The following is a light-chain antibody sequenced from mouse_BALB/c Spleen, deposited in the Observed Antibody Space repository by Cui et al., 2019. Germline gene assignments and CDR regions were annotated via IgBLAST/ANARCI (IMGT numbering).Light chain of an antibody. V-gene: IGKV4-55*01. CDR2: DTS. CDR1: SSVSY. CDR3: QQWSSYPRT. Sequence: QIVLTPSPAIMSASPGEKVTMTCSASSSVSYMYWYQQKPGSSPRLLIYDTSNLASGVPVRFSGSGSGTSYSLTISRMEAEDAATYYCQQWSSYPRTFGGGTKLEIK. J-gene: IGKJ1*01.